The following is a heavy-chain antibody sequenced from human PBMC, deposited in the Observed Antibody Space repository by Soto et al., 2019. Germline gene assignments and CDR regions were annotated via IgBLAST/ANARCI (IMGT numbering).Heavy chain of an antibody. Sequence: GASVKVSCKTSGYTFTSYAIPWVRQAPGQGLEWMGWIRAHSGETKYAQTLQDRVTMTTDTSTSTAYMELGSLRSDDTAVYYCARDPLSYDILTGYYNDYFDSWGQGTLVTVSS. CDR1: GYTFTSYA. D-gene: IGHD3-9*01. J-gene: IGHJ4*02. V-gene: IGHV1-18*01. CDR3: ARDPLSYDILTGYYNDYFDS. CDR2: IRAHSGET.